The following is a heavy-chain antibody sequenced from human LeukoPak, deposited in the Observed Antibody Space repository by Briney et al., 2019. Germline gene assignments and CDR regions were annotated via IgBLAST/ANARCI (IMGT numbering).Heavy chain of an antibody. D-gene: IGHD6-13*01. J-gene: IGHJ4*02. Sequence: ASVKVSCKASGYTFTSYDINWVRQATGQGLEWMGWINPNSGGTNYAQKFQGRVTMTRDTSISTAYMELSRLRSDDTAVYYCARVAAAGKTYDYWGQGTLVTVSS. CDR3: ARVAAAGKTYDY. CDR1: GYTFTSYD. V-gene: IGHV1-2*02. CDR2: INPNSGGT.